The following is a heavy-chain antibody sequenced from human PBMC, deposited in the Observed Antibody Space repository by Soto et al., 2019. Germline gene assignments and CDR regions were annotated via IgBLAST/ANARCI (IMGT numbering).Heavy chain of an antibody. V-gene: IGHV3-48*03. Sequence: GGSLRLSCAASGFTFSIYEMNWVRQAPGKGLEWVSYSSSSGSTTFYADSVKGRFTISRDNAKNSLYLQMNSLRGEDTAFYYCARATGYTLDYWGQGTLVTVSS. D-gene: IGHD5-12*01. CDR2: SSSSGSTT. CDR1: GFTFSIYE. J-gene: IGHJ4*02. CDR3: ARATGYTLDY.